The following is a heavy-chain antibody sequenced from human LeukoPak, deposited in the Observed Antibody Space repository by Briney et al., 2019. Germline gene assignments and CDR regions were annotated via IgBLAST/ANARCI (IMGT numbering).Heavy chain of an antibody. CDR2: IYYSGST. J-gene: IGHJ4*02. D-gene: IGHD2-8*01. V-gene: IGHV4-59*01. CDR3: AREPSRVYAAEFYY. CDR1: GGSISSYY. Sequence: SETLSLTCTVSGGSISSYYWSWIRQPPGKGLEWIGYIYYSGSTNYNPSLKSRVTISVDTSKNQFSLKLSSVTAADTAVYYCAREPSRVYAAEFYYWGQGTLVTVSS.